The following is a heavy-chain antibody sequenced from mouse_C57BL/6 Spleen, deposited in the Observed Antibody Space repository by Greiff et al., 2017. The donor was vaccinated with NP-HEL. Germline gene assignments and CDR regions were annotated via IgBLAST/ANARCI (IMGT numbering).Heavy chain of an antibody. CDR3: ARGDYDEAMDY. CDR1: GYTFTSYW. CDR2: IHPNSGST. V-gene: IGHV1-64*01. D-gene: IGHD2-4*01. J-gene: IGHJ4*01. Sequence: VQLKQPGAELVKPGASVKLSCKASGYTFTSYWMHWVKQRPGQGLEWIGMIHPNSGSTNYNEKFKSKATLTVDKSSSTAYMQLSSLTSEDSAVYYGARGDYDEAMDYWGQGTSVTVSS.